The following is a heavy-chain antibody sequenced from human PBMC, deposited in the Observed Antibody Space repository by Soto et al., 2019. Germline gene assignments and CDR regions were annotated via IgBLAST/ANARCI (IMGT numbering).Heavy chain of an antibody. J-gene: IGHJ4*02. D-gene: IGHD3-10*01. Sequence: GGSLRLSCAASGFTLSGYSMNWVRQAPGKGLEWVSSISTSSSYIHYADSVKGRFTISRDNAENSLYLQMNSLRAEDTAIYYCTRGPRPSSVGTGAFWGQGTLVTVSS. CDR3: TRGPRPSSVGTGAF. CDR1: GFTLSGYS. CDR2: ISTSSSYI. V-gene: IGHV3-21*01.